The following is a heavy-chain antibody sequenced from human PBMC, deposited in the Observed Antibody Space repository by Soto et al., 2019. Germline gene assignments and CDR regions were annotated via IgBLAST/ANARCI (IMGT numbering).Heavy chain of an antibody. V-gene: IGHV1-3*01. CDR3: ARNWNYVLGFYGMDV. CDR2: INAGNGNT. J-gene: IGHJ6*02. D-gene: IGHD1-7*01. CDR1: GYTCTSYA. Sequence: GASVKVSCRASGYTCTSYAMHWVRQAPGQRLEWMGWINAGNGNTKYSQKFQGRVTITRDTSASTAYMELSSLRSEDTAVYYCARNWNYVLGFYGMDVWGQGTTVTVSS.